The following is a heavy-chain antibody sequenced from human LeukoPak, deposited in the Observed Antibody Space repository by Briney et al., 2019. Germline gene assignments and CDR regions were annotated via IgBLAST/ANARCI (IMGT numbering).Heavy chain of an antibody. D-gene: IGHD3-16*01. Sequence: PGGSLRLSCAASGFPLSNYEMNWVRQAPGKGLEWVSSISSSSSYIYYADSVKGRFTISRDNAKNSLFLQMSSLRADDTAIYYCARAGELRYMDVWGKGTAVTVSS. V-gene: IGHV3-21*01. CDR2: ISSSSSYI. CDR1: GFPLSNYE. J-gene: IGHJ6*03. CDR3: ARAGELRYMDV.